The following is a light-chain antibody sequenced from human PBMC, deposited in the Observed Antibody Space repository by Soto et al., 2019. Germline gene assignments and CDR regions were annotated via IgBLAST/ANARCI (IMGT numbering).Light chain of an antibody. CDR3: QQYNTYPYS. J-gene: IGKJ2*01. CDR2: QGS. Sequence: DIPITESPSTLSASVGDRVTITCRASQSISSWLAWYQQKPGKAPKLLIYQGSHLQSGVPSRFSGSGSGSEFTLSINSLQPDDFATYYCQQYNTYPYSFGQGTKVDIK. CDR1: QSISSW. V-gene: IGKV1-5*03.